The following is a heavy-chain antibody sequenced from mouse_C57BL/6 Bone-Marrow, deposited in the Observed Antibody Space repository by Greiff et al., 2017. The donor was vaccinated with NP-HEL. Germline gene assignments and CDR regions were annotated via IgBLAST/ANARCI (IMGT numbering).Heavy chain of an antibody. J-gene: IGHJ4*01. Sequence: EVQLVESGGGLVQPKGSLKLSCAASGFSFTTYAMNWVRQAPGKGLEWVARIRSKSNNYATYYADSVKDRFTISRDDSESMLYLQMNNLKTEDTAMYYCVRQGDDGYYAMDYWGQGTSVTVSS. CDR2: IRSKSNNYAT. V-gene: IGHV10-1*01. CDR3: VRQGDDGYYAMDY. D-gene: IGHD2-12*01. CDR1: GFSFTTYA.